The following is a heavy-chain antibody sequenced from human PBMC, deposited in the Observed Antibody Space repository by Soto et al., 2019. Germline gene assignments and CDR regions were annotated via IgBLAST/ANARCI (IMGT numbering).Heavy chain of an antibody. CDR2: IIPILGIA. CDR3: ARESGVYCSGGSCPIDY. V-gene: IGHV1-69*08. D-gene: IGHD2-15*01. CDR1: GGTFSSYT. Sequence: QVQLVQSGAEVQKPGSSVKVSCKASGGTFSSYTISWVRQAPGQGLEWMGRIIPILGIANYAQKFQGRVTITADKSTSTAYMELSSLRSEDTAVYYCARESGVYCSGGSCPIDYWGQGTLVTVSS. J-gene: IGHJ4*02.